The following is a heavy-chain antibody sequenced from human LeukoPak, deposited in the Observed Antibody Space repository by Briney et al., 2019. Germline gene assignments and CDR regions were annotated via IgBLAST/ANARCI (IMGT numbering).Heavy chain of an antibody. CDR2: IKQDGSEK. CDR1: GFTFSSYA. D-gene: IGHD3-22*01. V-gene: IGHV3-7*01. CDR3: ARDFFTGYDSSGYYYPSDY. J-gene: IGHJ4*02. Sequence: GGSLRLSCAASGFTFSSYAMSWVRQAPGKGLEWVANIKQDGSEKYYVDSVKGRFTISRDNAKNSLYPQMNSLRAEDTAVYYCARDFFTGYDSSGYYYPSDYWGQGTLVTVSS.